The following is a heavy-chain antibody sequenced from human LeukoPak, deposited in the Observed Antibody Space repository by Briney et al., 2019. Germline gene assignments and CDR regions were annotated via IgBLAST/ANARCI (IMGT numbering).Heavy chain of an antibody. D-gene: IGHD6-6*01. CDR2: INTDGSST. J-gene: IGHJ3*02. CDR1: GFTFSSYW. Sequence: PGGSLRLSCAASGFTFSSYWMHWVRQAPGKGLVWVSRINTDGSSTSYADSVKGRFTISRDNSKNTLYLQMNSLRAEDTAVYYCAKDLYSSFPRGNDAFDIWGQGTMVTVSS. CDR3: AKDLYSSFPRGNDAFDI. V-gene: IGHV3-74*01.